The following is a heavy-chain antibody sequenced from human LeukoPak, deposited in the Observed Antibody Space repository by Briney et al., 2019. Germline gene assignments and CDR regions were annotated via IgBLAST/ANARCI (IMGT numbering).Heavy chain of an antibody. CDR2: ISSSSSTI. D-gene: IGHD3-10*01. CDR1: GFTFSSYS. CDR3: ARGLWFGELHFDY. J-gene: IGHJ4*02. V-gene: IGHV3-48*01. Sequence: GGSLRLSCAASGFTFSSYSMNWVRQAPGKGLEWVSYISSSSSTIYYADSVKGRFTISRDNAKNSLYLQMNSLRAEDTAVYYCARGLWFGELHFDYWGQGTLVTVSS.